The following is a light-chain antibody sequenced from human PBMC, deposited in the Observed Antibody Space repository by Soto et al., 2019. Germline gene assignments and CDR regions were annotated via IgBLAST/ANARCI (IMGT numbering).Light chain of an antibody. CDR1: QSISYW. J-gene: IGKJ4*01. Sequence: DIQLTQSPSTLSASVGDRVTITCRASQSISYWLAWYQQKAGKAPKLLIYTASNLKSGVPSRFSGSGSGTEFTLTISSLQPDDSAPYHCQQYDGYSALTFGGGPKVEIK. CDR2: TAS. V-gene: IGKV1-5*03. CDR3: QQYDGYSALT.